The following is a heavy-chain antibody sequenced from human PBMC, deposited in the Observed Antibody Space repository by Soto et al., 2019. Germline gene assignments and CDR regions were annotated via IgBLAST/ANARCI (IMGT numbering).Heavy chain of an antibody. D-gene: IGHD3-16*02. CDR2: ISSSSSYT. CDR3: ARTPHYDYVWGSYRPFDY. J-gene: IGHJ4*02. V-gene: IGHV3-11*06. Sequence: PVGSLRLSCAASGFTFSDYYMSWIRQAPGKGLEWVSYISSSSSYTNYADSVKGRFTISRDNAKNSLYLQMNSLRAEDTAVYYCARTPHYDYVWGSYRPFDYWGQGTLVTVSS. CDR1: GFTFSDYY.